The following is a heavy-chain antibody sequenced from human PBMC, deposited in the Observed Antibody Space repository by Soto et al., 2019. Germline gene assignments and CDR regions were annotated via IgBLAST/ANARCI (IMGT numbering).Heavy chain of an antibody. J-gene: IGHJ4*02. D-gene: IGHD3-22*01. CDR3: ARLNYYDSSGYHGVFDY. Sequence: PGGSLRLSCAASGFTFSSYSMNWVRRAPGKGLEWVSSISSSSSYIYYADSVKGRFTISRDNAKNSLYLQMNSLRAEDTAVYYCARLNYYDSSGYHGVFDYWGQGTLVTVSS. CDR1: GFTFSSYS. CDR2: ISSSSSYI. V-gene: IGHV3-21*01.